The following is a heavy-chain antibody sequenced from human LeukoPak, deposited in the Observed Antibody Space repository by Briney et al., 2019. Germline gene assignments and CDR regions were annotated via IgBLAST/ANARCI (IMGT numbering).Heavy chain of an antibody. CDR1: GGSISSGGSY. V-gene: IGHV4-31*03. D-gene: IGHD3-9*01. J-gene: IGHJ3*02. CDR2: IYYVGST. Sequence: SETLSLTSTVSGGSISSGGSYCSWIRQHPGKGLEWIGYIYYVGSTYYNPSLKSRVTISVDTSKNQFSLKLSSVTAADTAVYYCARGKLLRYFDWLSRTADAFDIWGQGTMVTVSS. CDR3: ARGKLLRYFDWLSRTADAFDI.